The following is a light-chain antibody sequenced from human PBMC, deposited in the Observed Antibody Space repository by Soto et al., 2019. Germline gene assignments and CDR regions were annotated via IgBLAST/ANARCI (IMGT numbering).Light chain of an antibody. CDR2: AAS. J-gene: IGKJ1*01. Sequence: EIVLTQSPGTLSLSPGERATLSCRASQSVSSSYLVWHQQKPGQAPRLLIYAASRRATGIPDRFSGSGSGTHFPLPISRLEPADFAVYYCQQYGSSPWTFGQGTKVDIK. V-gene: IGKV3-20*01. CDR3: QQYGSSPWT. CDR1: QSVSSSY.